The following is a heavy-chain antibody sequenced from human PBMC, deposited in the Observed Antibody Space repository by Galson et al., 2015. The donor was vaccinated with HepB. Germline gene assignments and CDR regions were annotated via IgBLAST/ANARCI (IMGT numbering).Heavy chain of an antibody. CDR3: ARSNGAFDI. V-gene: IGHV3-7*01. J-gene: IGHJ3*02. CDR2: IKEDRSEK. CDR1: GFIFSSYW. D-gene: IGHD2-8*01. Sequence: SLRLSCAASGFIFSSYWMSWVRQAPGKGLEWVAKIKEDRSEKYYVDSAKGRFIISRDNAKNSLYLQMNSLGAEDTAVYYCARSNGAFDIWGQGTMVTVSS.